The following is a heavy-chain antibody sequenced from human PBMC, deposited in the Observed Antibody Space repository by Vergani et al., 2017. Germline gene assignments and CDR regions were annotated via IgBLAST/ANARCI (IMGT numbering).Heavy chain of an antibody. CDR2: IYYNGST. CDR1: GGSISSSSYY. J-gene: IGHJ4*02. D-gene: IGHD4-17*01. V-gene: IGHV4-39*01. CDR3: ARRFRSGDYWGGEFDY. Sequence: QLQLQESGPGLVKPSETLSLTCTVSGGSISSSSYYWGWIRQPPGKGLEWIGSIYYNGSTYYNPSLKSRVTISVDTSKNQFSLKLSSVTAADTAVYYCARRFRSGDYWGGEFDYWGQGTLVTVSS.